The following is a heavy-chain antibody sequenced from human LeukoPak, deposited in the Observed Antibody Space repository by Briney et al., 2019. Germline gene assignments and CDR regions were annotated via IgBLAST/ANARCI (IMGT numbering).Heavy chain of an antibody. J-gene: IGHJ4*02. Sequence: ASVKVSCKASGYTFTSYDINWVRQATGQGLEWMGWMNPNSGNTGYAQKFQGRVTMTRNTSISTAYMELSSLRSEDTAVYYCARSTPAGSSGWYHKSAGYWGQGTLVTVSS. CDR3: ARSTPAGSSGWYHKSAGY. V-gene: IGHV1-8*01. CDR1: GYTFTSYD. D-gene: IGHD6-19*01. CDR2: MNPNSGNT.